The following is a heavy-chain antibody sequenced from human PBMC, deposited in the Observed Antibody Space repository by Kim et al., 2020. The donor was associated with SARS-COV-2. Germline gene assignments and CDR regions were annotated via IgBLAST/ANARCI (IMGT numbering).Heavy chain of an antibody. J-gene: IGHJ6*02. V-gene: IGHV4-61*02. CDR2: IYTSGST. CDR1: GGSISSGSYY. D-gene: IGHD6-19*01. Sequence: SETLSLTCTVSGGSISSGSYYWSWIRQPAGKGLEWIGRIYTSGSTKYNTSLKSRVTISVDTSKNQFSLKLSSVTAADTTVYYCARVLGAVYSSGWYHYYYGMDVWGQGTTVTVSS. CDR3: ARVLGAVYSSGWYHYYYGMDV.